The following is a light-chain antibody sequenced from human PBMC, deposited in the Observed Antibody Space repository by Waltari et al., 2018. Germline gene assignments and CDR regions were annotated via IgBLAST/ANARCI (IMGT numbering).Light chain of an antibody. CDR1: QDISNY. CDR3: QQYDNLLVT. CDR2: DAS. J-gene: IGKJ3*01. Sequence: DIQMTQSPSSLSASVGDRVTITCQASQDISNYLNWYQQKPRKAPKLLIYDASNLETGVPSRFSGSGSGTDFTFTISSLQPEDIATYYCQQYDNLLVTFGPGTKVDIK. V-gene: IGKV1-33*01.